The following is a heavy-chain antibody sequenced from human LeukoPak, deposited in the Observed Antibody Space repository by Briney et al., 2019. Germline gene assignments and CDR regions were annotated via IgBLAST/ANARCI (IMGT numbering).Heavy chain of an antibody. V-gene: IGHV4-30-4*01. CDR1: GGSISSGDYY. CDR2: IYYSGST. J-gene: IGHJ3*02. CDR3: ARAIVATMAHAFDI. D-gene: IGHD5-12*01. Sequence: SETLSLTCTVSGGSISSGDYYWSWIRQPPGKGLEWIGYIYYSGSTYYNPSLKSRVTISVDTSKNQFSLKLSSVTAADTAVYYCARAIVATMAHAFDIWGQGTIVTVSS.